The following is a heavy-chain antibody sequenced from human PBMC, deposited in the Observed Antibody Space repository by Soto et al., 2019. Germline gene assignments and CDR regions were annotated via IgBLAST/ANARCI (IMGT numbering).Heavy chain of an antibody. V-gene: IGHV3-30*03. J-gene: IGHJ4*02. Sequence: GGSLRLSCAASGFTFSNYGMHWVRQAPGKGLEWVTVTSYDGSNKHYADSVKGRFTVSRDNSKNTLYLQMNSLRAEDTAVYFCARYSGKYQGPIDYWGQGTLVTVSS. CDR2: TSYDGSNK. CDR1: GFTFSNYG. D-gene: IGHD1-26*01. CDR3: ARYSGKYQGPIDY.